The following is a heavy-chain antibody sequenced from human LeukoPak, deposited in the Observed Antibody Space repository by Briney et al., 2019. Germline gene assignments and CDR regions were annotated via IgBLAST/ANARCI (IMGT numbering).Heavy chain of an antibody. CDR3: ARDGQYYYDSSGYFHNAFDI. J-gene: IGHJ3*02. D-gene: IGHD3-22*01. V-gene: IGHV4-39*07. CDR1: GGSISSSSYY. CDR2: IYYSGST. Sequence: SETLSLTCTVSGGSISSSSYYWGWIRQPPGKGLEWIGSIYYSGSTYYNPSLKSRVTISVDTSKNQSSLKLSSVTAADTAVYYCARDGQYYYDSSGYFHNAFDIWGQGTMVTVSS.